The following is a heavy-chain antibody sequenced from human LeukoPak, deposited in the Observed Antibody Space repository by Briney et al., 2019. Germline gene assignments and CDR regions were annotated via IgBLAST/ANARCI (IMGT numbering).Heavy chain of an antibody. CDR1: GYSFTSYW. V-gene: IGHV5-10-1*01. J-gene: IGHJ4*02. CDR3: ARARGDHYSFDY. Sequence: HGESLRISCKGYGYSFTSYWIIWVRQMPGKGLEWVGRIDPSDSYTNYSPSLQGHVTISADKSISAAYLQWSNLKASDTAMYYCARARGDHYSFDYWGQGTLVTVSS. CDR2: IDPSDSYT. D-gene: IGHD3-10*01.